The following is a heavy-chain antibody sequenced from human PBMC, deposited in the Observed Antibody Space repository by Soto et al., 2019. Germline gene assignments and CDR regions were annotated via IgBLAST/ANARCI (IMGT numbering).Heavy chain of an antibody. CDR3: ASGSSWLDS. CDR2: IYYSGST. CDR1: GSNIVSISSSDYY. D-gene: IGHD6-13*01. J-gene: IGHJ5*01. Sequence: PSETLSLTCPVAGSNIVSISSSDYYRGWIRQPPGKGLEWIGTIYYSGSTYYNPSLKSRVSISVDTSRNEFSLKLSSMTAADTAVYFCASGSSWLDSWGQGTLVTVSS. V-gene: IGHV4-39*01.